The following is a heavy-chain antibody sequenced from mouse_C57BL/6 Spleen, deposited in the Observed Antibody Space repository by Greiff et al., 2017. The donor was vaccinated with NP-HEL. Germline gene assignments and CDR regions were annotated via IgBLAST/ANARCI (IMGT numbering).Heavy chain of an antibody. CDR2: LDPSDSYT. J-gene: IGHJ3*01. CDR1: GYTFTSYW. Sequence: VQLQQPGAELVMPGASVKLSCKASGYTFTSYWMHWVKQRPGQGLEWIGELDPSDSYTNYNQKFKGKSTLTVDKSSSPAYMQLSSLTSEDTAVYYCATIYDGYYGAYWGQGTLVTVSA. CDR3: ATIYDGYYGAY. V-gene: IGHV1-69*01. D-gene: IGHD2-3*01.